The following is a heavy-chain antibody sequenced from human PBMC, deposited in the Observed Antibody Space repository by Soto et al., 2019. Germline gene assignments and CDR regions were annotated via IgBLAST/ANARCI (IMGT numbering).Heavy chain of an antibody. Sequence: GGSLRLSCGASGFTFSSYEMNWVRQTPGEGLERVSFISATGDAIYYADSVRGRFTVSRDNAKSLLYLQMSSLRAEDTAVYYCARFWSDYWGQGTLVTVSS. CDR2: ISATGDAI. D-gene: IGHD3-3*01. J-gene: IGHJ4*02. V-gene: IGHV3-48*03. CDR3: ARFWSDY. CDR1: GFTFSSYE.